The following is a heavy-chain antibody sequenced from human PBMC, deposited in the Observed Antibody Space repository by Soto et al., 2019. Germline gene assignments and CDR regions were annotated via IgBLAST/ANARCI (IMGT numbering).Heavy chain of an antibody. CDR2: IRNKANSYTT. J-gene: IGHJ6*02. CDR1: GFTFSDHY. V-gene: IGHV3-72*01. Sequence: PGGTLRLSCAASGFTFSDHYMAWARQGPGKGLEWVGRIRNKANSYTTQYAASVQGRFTISRDDSNNLPYLQMNSLKTDDTAVYYCARILILEIDAYSYAMDVWGPGTMVTVSS. CDR3: ARILILEIDAYSYAMDV. D-gene: IGHD3-16*02.